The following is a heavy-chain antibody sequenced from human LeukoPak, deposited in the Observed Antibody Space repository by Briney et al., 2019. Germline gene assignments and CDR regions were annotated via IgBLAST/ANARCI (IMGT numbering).Heavy chain of an antibody. CDR3: ARDGEDIVVVPAANHYYYHYYMDV. J-gene: IGHJ6*03. CDR1: GGSISSYY. CDR2: IYTSGST. D-gene: IGHD2-2*01. Sequence: SETLSLTCTVSGGSISSYYWSWIRQPAGKGLEWIGRIYTSGSTNYNPSLKSRATMSVDTSKNQFSLKLSSVTAADTAVYYCARDGEDIVVVPAANHYYYHYYMDVWGKGTTVTVSS. V-gene: IGHV4-4*07.